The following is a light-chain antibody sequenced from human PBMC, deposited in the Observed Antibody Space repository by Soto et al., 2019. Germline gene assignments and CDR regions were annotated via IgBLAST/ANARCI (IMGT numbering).Light chain of an antibody. J-gene: IGKJ5*01. CDR2: GAS. CDR3: QQYNKRPPGIT. Sequence: ELLVTPPPRPLCFSQLARARLSCRASQSVSSSHIAWYKQKSGQPPVRRIIGASTRATGIPARFSGSGSGTECTLTISSLQSEDFAVYYCQQYNKRPPGITFGQGTLLQI. V-gene: IGKV3-15*01. CDR1: QSVSSSH.